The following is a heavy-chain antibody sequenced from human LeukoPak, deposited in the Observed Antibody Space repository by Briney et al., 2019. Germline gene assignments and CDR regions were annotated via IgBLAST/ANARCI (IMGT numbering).Heavy chain of an antibody. V-gene: IGHV1-69*13. CDR2: IIPIFGTA. J-gene: IGHJ4*02. Sequence: GASVKVSCKASGGTFSSYAISWVRQAPGQGLEWMGGIIPIFGTANYAQKFQGRVTITADESTSTAYMELSSLRSEDTAAYYCARVGCSSTSCYHFDYWGQGTLVTVSS. CDR1: GGTFSSYA. D-gene: IGHD2-2*01. CDR3: ARVGCSSTSCYHFDY.